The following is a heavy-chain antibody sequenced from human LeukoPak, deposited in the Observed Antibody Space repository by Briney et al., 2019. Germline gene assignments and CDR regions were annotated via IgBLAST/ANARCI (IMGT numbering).Heavy chain of an antibody. CDR3: ARSYSDYDYFNNWFDP. Sequence: ESGPTLVKPTQTLTLTCTFSGFSLSTSGEGVGWIRQPPGKALEWLALIYWNDDKRYSPSLKSRLTISKDTSKNQVVLTMTNMDPVDTATYYCARSYSDYDYFNNWFDPWGQGTLVTVSS. D-gene: IGHD5-12*01. CDR2: IYWNDDK. CDR1: GFSLSTSGEG. V-gene: IGHV2-5*01. J-gene: IGHJ5*02.